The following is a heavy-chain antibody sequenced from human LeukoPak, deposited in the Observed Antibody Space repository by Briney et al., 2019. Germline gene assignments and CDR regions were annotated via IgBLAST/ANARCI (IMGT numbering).Heavy chain of an antibody. CDR1: GFXFSTDG. Sequence: GGSLRLSCAASGFXFSTDGISWVRQAPGKGLEWVSSISASGGGTVYADSVKGRGTISRDNSKNTLYLQMNSLRAEDTAVYYCAKRDRSGWYYFDYWGQGTLVTVSS. V-gene: IGHV3-23*01. D-gene: IGHD6-19*01. J-gene: IGHJ4*02. CDR3: AKRDRSGWYYFDY. CDR2: ISASGGGT.